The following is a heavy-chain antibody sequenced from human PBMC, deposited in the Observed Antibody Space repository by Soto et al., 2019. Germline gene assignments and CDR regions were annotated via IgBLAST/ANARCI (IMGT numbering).Heavy chain of an antibody. CDR2: ISGSGGST. J-gene: IGHJ6*02. CDR3: AKDGSELRSVEWFSYNYGMYG. D-gene: IGHD3-3*01. V-gene: IGHV3-23*01. CDR1: GFTLSSYA. Sequence: GGSLRLSCAASGFTLSSYAMSWVRQAPGKGLEWVSAISGSGGSTYYADSVKGRFTISRDNSKNTLYLQMNSLRAEETAVYYFAKDGSELRSVEWFSYNYGMYGWGRGSPVTVSS.